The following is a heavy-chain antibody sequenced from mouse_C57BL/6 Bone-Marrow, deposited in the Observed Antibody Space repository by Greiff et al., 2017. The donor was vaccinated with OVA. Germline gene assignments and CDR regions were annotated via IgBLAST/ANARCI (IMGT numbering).Heavy chain of an antibody. CDR3: ARALTTVGTWERFAY. CDR1: GFTFSSYA. J-gene: IGHJ3*01. V-gene: IGHV5-4*01. Sequence: EVQRVESGGGLVKPGGSLKLSCAASGFTFSSYAMSWVRQTPEKRLEWVATISDGGSYTYYPDNVKGRFTISRDNAKNNLYLQMSHLKSEDTAMYYWARALTTVGTWERFAYWGQGTLVTVSA. D-gene: IGHD1-1*01. CDR2: ISDGGSYT.